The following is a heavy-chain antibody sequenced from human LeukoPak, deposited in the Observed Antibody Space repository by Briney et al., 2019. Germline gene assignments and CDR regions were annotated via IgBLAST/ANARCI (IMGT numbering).Heavy chain of an antibody. J-gene: IGHJ4*02. CDR1: GGSVSSGGYY. CDR2: IYCSGNT. Sequence: SQTLSLTCTVSGGSVSSGGYYWSWHRQHPGKGLEWIGYIYCSGNTYYNPSLKSRVTISVDTSKNQFSLKLSSVTAADTAVYYCARVIAAAGTDYWGQGTLVTVSS. V-gene: IGHV4-31*03. D-gene: IGHD6-13*01. CDR3: ARVIAAAGTDY.